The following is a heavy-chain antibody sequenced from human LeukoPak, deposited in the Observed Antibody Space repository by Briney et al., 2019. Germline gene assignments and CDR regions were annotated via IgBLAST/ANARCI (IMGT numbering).Heavy chain of an antibody. Sequence: KPGESLKISCKGSGCSFTSYWIGWVRQMPGKGLEWMGIIYPGDSDTRYSPSFQGQATISADKFISTAYLQWSSLKASDTAMYYCARRQYSSSWSSDAFDIWGQGAMVTVSS. CDR1: GCSFTSYW. D-gene: IGHD6-13*01. CDR3: ARRQYSSSWSSDAFDI. J-gene: IGHJ3*02. CDR2: IYPGDSDT. V-gene: IGHV5-51*03.